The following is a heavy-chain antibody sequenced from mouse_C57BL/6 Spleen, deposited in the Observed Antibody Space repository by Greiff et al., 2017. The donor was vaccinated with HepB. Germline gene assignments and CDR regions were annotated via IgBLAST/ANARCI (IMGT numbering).Heavy chain of an antibody. V-gene: IGHV1-82*01. CDR1: GYAFSSSW. D-gene: IGHD2-3*01. CDR2: IYPGDGDT. Sequence: VQLQQSGPELVKPGASVKISCKASGYAFSSSWMNWVKQRPGKGLEWIGRIYPGDGDTNYNGKFKGKATLTADKSSSTAYMQLSSLTSEDSAVYFCARWGIYDGYYWGQGTSVTVSS. CDR3: ARWGIYDGYY. J-gene: IGHJ4*01.